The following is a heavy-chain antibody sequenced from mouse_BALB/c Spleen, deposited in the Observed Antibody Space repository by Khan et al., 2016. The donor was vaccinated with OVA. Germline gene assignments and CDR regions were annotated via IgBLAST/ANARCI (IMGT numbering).Heavy chain of an antibody. CDR3: ARGGYSVFAY. J-gene: IGHJ3*01. D-gene: IGHD2-3*01. CDR2: NFTGGGSS. Sequence: QVQLQQPGPELVKPGASVKMSCKASGYTFTDYVINWVKQRTGQGLEWSVDNFTGGGSSYYNEKFKGKAKLTADTSYNTVYMQLSTLTFEDSAVYFCARGGYSVFAYWGQGTLVTVSA. CDR1: GYTFTDYV. V-gene: IGHV1-77*01.